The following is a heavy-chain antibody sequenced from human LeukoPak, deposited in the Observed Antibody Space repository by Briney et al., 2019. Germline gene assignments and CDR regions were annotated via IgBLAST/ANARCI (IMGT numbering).Heavy chain of an antibody. J-gene: IGHJ6*02. CDR3: ARDFSSSGWYTYYYYGTDV. V-gene: IGHV3-7*01. CDR2: IKQDGSEK. D-gene: IGHD6-19*01. Sequence: GGSLRLSCAASGFTFSSYWMSWVRQAPGKGLEWVANIKQDGSEKYYVDSVKGRFTISRDNAKNSLYLQMNSLRAEDTAVYYCARDFSSSGWYTYYYYGTDVWGQGTTVTVSS. CDR1: GFTFSSYW.